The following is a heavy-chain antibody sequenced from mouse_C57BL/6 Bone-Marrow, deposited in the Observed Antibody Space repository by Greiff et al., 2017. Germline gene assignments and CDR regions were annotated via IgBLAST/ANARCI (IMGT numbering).Heavy chain of an antibody. V-gene: IGHV1-69*01. J-gene: IGHJ3*01. CDR1: GYTFTSYW. D-gene: IGHD2-3*01. Sequence: VQLQQPGAELVMPGASVKLSCKASGYTFTSYWMHWVKQRPGQGLEWIGEIDPSDSYTNYNQKFKGKSTLTVDKSSSTAYMQLSSLTSEDSAVYYGAREGYDGYYWFAYWGQGTLVTVSA. CDR2: IDPSDSYT. CDR3: AREGYDGYYWFAY.